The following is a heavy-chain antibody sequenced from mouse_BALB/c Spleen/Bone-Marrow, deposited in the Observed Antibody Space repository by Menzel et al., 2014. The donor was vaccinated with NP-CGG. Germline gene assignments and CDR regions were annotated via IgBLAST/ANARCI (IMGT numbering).Heavy chain of an antibody. CDR2: ISGGGSYT. J-gene: IGHJ3*01. CDR1: GFTFSSYG. V-gene: IGHV5-9-2*01. CDR3: ARHAYYDQTEVSFVY. Sequence: DVQLQESGGNLVKSGGSLKLSCAASGFTFSSYGMSWVRQNPEKRLEWIATISGGGSYTFYPDSVKGRFTISRDNAKNNLYLQLSSLRSEDTALYYCARHAYYDQTEVSFVYWGQGTLVTVSA. D-gene: IGHD2-4*01.